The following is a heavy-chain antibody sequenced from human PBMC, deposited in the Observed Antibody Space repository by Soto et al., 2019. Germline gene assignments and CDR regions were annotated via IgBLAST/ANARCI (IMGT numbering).Heavy chain of an antibody. D-gene: IGHD3-10*01. V-gene: IGHV3-48*01. CDR2: ISSISSTI. CDR3: AREGYYLNWFDP. CDR1: GFTFSSYS. Sequence: GGSLRLSCAASGFTFSSYSMNWVRQAPGKGLEWVSYISSISSTIYYADSVKGRFTISRYNAKNSLYLQMNSLRAEDTAVYYCAREGYYLNWFDPWGQGTLVTVSS. J-gene: IGHJ5*02.